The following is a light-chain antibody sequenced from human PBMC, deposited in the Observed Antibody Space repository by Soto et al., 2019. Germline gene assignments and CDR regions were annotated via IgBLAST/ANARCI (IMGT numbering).Light chain of an antibody. V-gene: IGLV2-8*01. Sequence: QSVPTQPPSASGSPGQSVTISCTGTSSDVGGYNYVSRYQQHPGKAPELMIYEVSKRPSGVPDRFSGSKSGNTASLTVSGLQAEDEADYYCSSYAGSNNFGVVFGGGTKLTVL. J-gene: IGLJ2*01. CDR2: EVS. CDR3: SSYAGSNNFGVV. CDR1: SSDVGGYNY.